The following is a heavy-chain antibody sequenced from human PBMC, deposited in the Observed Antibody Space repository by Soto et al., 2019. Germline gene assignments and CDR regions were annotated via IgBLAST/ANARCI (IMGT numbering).Heavy chain of an antibody. Sequence: QVQLVQSGAEVKKPGSSVKVSCKASGGTFSSYAISWVRQAPGQGLEWMGGITPIFGTANYAQKFQGRVTITADESTSTAYMELSSLRSEDTAVYYCATGTLHSGSYHYYFDYWGQGTLVTVSS. D-gene: IGHD1-26*01. CDR1: GGTFSSYA. J-gene: IGHJ4*02. CDR3: ATGTLHSGSYHYYFDY. CDR2: ITPIFGTA. V-gene: IGHV1-69*01.